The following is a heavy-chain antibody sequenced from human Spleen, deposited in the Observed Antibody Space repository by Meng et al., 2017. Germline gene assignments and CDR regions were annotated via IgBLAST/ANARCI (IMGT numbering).Heavy chain of an antibody. CDR2: INHSGST. CDR1: GGSFSDYY. J-gene: IGHJ4*02. Sequence: QGQLPQLGAGLLKPSETLSLTCAVYGGSFSDYYWSWIRQPPGKGLEWIGEINHSGSTNYNPSLESRATISVDTSQNNLSLKLSSVTAADSAVYYCARGPTTMAHDFDYWGQGTLVTVSS. V-gene: IGHV4-34*01. CDR3: ARGPTTMAHDFDY. D-gene: IGHD4-11*01.